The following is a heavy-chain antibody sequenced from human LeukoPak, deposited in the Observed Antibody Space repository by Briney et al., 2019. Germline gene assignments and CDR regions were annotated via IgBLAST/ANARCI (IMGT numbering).Heavy chain of an antibody. CDR3: ARDSKDIVVVVAAHAFDI. D-gene: IGHD2-15*01. V-gene: IGHV3-7*03. Sequence: TGGSLRLSCAASGLTFTTYWMSWVRQAPGQGLEWVANVKHDGSEKYYVDSVKGRFTISRDNAKNSLYLQMNSLRAEDTAVYYCARDSKDIVVVVAAHAFDIWGQGTMVTVSS. J-gene: IGHJ3*02. CDR1: GLTFTTYW. CDR2: VKHDGSEK.